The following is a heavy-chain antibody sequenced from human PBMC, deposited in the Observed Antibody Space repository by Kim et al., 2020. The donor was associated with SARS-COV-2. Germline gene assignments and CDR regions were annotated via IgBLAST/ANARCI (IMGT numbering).Heavy chain of an antibody. CDR3: ARGPDIAVEQYYFDY. Sequence: GGSPRLSCAVSGFTFSTYSMNWVRQAPGKGLEWVSSISSTSRYIYYADSVKGRFTISRDSAKNSLYLQMNSLRAEDTAVYYCARGPDIAVEQYYFDYWGQGTLVTVSS. J-gene: IGHJ4*02. V-gene: IGHV3-21*01. CDR1: GFTFSTYS. D-gene: IGHD6-19*01. CDR2: ISSTSRYI.